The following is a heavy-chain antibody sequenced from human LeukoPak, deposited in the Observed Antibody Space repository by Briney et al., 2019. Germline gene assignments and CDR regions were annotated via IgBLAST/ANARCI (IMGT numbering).Heavy chain of an antibody. D-gene: IGHD2-21*01. CDR3: ARRNSGWFDP. CDR2: IYYSGCT. V-gene: IGHV4-30-4*01. CDR1: GGSISSGVYY. J-gene: IGHJ5*02. Sequence: SETLSLTCTVSGGSISSGVYYCSWIRQPPGEGLEWMGYIYYSGCTYYNPSLKSRLTISRDTSKNQFSLKLTSVTAADTAVYFCARRNSGWFDPCGQGTLVTVSS.